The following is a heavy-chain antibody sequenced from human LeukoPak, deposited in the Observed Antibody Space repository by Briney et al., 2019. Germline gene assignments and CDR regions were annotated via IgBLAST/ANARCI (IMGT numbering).Heavy chain of an antibody. CDR2: IYYSGSA. Sequence: SETLSLTCTVSGGSISSSSYYWGWIRQPPGKGLEWIGSIYYSGSAYYNPSLKSRVTISVDTSKNQFSLKLSSVTAADTAVYYCARRIYYDGSGYYRHFDYRGQGTLVTVSS. CDR1: GGSISSSSYY. D-gene: IGHD3-22*01. CDR3: ARRIYYDGSGYYRHFDY. V-gene: IGHV4-39*01. J-gene: IGHJ4*02.